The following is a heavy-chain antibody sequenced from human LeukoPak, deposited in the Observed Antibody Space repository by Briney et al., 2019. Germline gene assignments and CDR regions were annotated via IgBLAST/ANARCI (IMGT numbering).Heavy chain of an antibody. V-gene: IGHV4-59*01. CDR2: IYYRVTS. CDR1: GDSIGTYY. CDR3: ARAVGGDGSGSL. Sequence: SETLSLTCTVSGDSIGTYYWSWIRQPPGKGLEWIGYIYYRVTSDYNPSLKSRVTMSVDMSTRQISLKLSSVTAADTAVYYCARAVGGDGSGSLWGPGTLVTVSS. J-gene: IGHJ4*02. D-gene: IGHD3-10*01.